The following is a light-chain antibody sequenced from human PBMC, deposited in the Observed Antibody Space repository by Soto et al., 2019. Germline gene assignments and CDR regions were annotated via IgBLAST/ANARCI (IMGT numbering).Light chain of an antibody. J-gene: IGKJ3*01. CDR1: QSVSNTY. CDR3: QQYGRSPGLFT. CDR2: GAS. Sequence: EIVLTQSPGTLSLSPGERASLSCRASQSVSNTYLAWYQQKPGQAPRLLIYGASTRATGIPDRFSGSGSGTAFTLTISRLEPEDFAVYYCQQYGRSPGLFTFGPGTKVDIK. V-gene: IGKV3-20*01.